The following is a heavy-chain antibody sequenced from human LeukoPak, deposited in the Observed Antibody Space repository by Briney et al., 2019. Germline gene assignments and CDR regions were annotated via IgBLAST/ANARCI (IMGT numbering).Heavy chain of an antibody. CDR1: GGSVSSTTYY. V-gene: IGHV4-39*01. CDR3: ARYVVYGSGKYYFDY. J-gene: IGHJ4*02. D-gene: IGHD3-10*01. CDR2: INYSGST. Sequence: SETLSLTCTVSGGSVSSTTYYWSWIRQPPGKGLEWIASINYSGSTYYNPSLKSRVTISVDTSENQFSLKLSSVTAADTAAYYCARYVVYGSGKYYFDYWGRGTLVTVSS.